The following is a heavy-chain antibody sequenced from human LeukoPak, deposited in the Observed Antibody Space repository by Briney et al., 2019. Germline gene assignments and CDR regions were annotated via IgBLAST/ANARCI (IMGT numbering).Heavy chain of an antibody. D-gene: IGHD3-22*01. Sequence: GGSLRLSCAASGFTFDDYAMHWVRQAPGKGLEWVSGISWNSGSIGYADSVKGRFIISRDNAKNSLYLQMNSLRAEDTALYYCAKDGRGAYYDSSGYPYFDYWGQGTLVTVSS. CDR2: ISWNSGSI. CDR1: GFTFDDYA. CDR3: AKDGRGAYYDSSGYPYFDY. J-gene: IGHJ4*02. V-gene: IGHV3-9*01.